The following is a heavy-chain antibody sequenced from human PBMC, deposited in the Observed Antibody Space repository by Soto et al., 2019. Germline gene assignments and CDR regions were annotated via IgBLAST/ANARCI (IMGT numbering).Heavy chain of an antibody. CDR2: LIPIFGPA. CDR3: AREGYYDILTGYEDYYYYGMEV. Sequence: QVQLVQSGAEVKKPGSSVKVSCKASGGTFSSYAISWVRQAPGQGLEWMGGLIPIFGPANYAQKFQGRVTITAEESTSTAYMELSSLRSEDTAVYYCAREGYYDILTGYEDYYYYGMEVWGQGTTVTVSS. J-gene: IGHJ6*02. V-gene: IGHV1-69*01. D-gene: IGHD3-9*01. CDR1: GGTFSSYA.